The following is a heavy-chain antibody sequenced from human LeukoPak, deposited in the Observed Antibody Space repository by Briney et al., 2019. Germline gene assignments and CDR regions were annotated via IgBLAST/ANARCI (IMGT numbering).Heavy chain of an antibody. Sequence: ASVKVSCKASGYTFTGYYMHWVRQAPGQGLEWMGWTNPNSGGTNYAQKFQGRVTMTRDTSITTAYMELSGLSSDDTAVYYCARHPGKVTNDWYFDLWGRGTLVTVSS. CDR1: GYTFTGYY. V-gene: IGHV1-2*02. CDR2: TNPNSGGT. CDR3: ARHPGKVTNDWYFDL. D-gene: IGHD4-23*01. J-gene: IGHJ2*01.